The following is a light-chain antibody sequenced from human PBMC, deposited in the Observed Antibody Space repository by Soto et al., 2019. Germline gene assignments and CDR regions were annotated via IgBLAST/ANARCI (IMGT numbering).Light chain of an antibody. CDR2: ATS. CDR1: QSISTY. Sequence: DIQMTQSPSSLSASVGDRVTITCRASQSISTYLIWYQQKPGKVPKLLIYATSTLQSGVPSRFSGSGFGTDFTLTISRLEPEDFAVYYCQQYGSSPWTFGQGTKVDIK. CDR3: QQYGSSPWT. V-gene: IGKV1-27*01. J-gene: IGKJ1*01.